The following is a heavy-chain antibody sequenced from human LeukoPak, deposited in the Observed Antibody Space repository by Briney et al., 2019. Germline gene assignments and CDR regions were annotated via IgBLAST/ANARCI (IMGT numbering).Heavy chain of an antibody. Sequence: GASVKLSCKASGYTLSSYYMHWVRQAPGQGLEWVGIINPSGDSTSYAQKFQGRVTMTRDTSTSTFDMELSSLRSEDTAVYYCARTLIAPGTDYWGQGTLVTVSS. CDR3: ARTLIAPGTDY. D-gene: IGHD6-13*01. J-gene: IGHJ4*02. CDR2: INPSGDST. CDR1: GYTLSSYY. V-gene: IGHV1-46*01.